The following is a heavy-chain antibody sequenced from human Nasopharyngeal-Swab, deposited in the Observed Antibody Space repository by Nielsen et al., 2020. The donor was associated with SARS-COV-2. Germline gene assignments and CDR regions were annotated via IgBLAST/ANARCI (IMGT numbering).Heavy chain of an antibody. V-gene: IGHV3-23*01. CDR3: AKGASSGWNYFDY. J-gene: IGHJ4*02. D-gene: IGHD6-19*01. CDR2: ISGSGGST. Sequence: GGSLRLSCAASGFTFSSYAMSWVRQAPGKGLEWVSAISGSGGSTYCADSVKGRFTISRGNSKNTLYLQMNSLRAEDTAVYYCAKGASSGWNYFDYWGQGTLVTVSS. CDR1: GFTFSSYA.